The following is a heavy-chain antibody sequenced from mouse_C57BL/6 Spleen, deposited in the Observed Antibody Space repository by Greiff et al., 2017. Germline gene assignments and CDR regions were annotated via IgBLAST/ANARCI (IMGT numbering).Heavy chain of an antibody. J-gene: IGHJ4*01. Sequence: EVHLVESGAELVRPGASVKLSCTASGFNIKDYYMHWVKQRPEQGLEWIGRIDPEDGDTEYAPKFQGKATMTADTSSNTAYLQLSSLTSEDTAVYYCYGSSYDYAMDYWGQGTSVTVSS. CDR1: GFNIKDYY. D-gene: IGHD1-1*01. V-gene: IGHV14-1*01. CDR2: IDPEDGDT. CDR3: YGSSYDYAMDY.